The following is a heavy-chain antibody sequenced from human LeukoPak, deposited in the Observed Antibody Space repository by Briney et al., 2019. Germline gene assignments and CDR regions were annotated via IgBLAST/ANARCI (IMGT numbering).Heavy chain of an antibody. CDR2: IYHSGST. CDR1: GYSISSGYY. CDR3: ARGSSEGSQLWESWFDP. V-gene: IGHV4-38-2*01. J-gene: IGHJ5*02. D-gene: IGHD1-26*01. Sequence: SETLSLTCAVYGYSISSGYYWGWIRQPPGKGLEWIGSIYHSGSTYYNPSLKSRVTISVDTSKNQFSLKLSSVTAADTAVYYCARGSSEGSQLWESWFDPWGQGTLVTVSS.